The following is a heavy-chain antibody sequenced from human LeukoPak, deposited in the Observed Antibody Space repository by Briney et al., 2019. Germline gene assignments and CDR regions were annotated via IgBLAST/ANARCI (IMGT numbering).Heavy chain of an antibody. Sequence: ASVKVSCRASGYFFTNFGISWARQAPGQGLEWMGWISAYNGNTSYAQKLQGRVTMTTDTSTSTAYMELRSLRSDDTAVYYCARDSGGYVPDYWGQGTLVTVSS. J-gene: IGHJ4*02. CDR3: ARDSGGYVPDY. CDR1: GYFFTNFG. V-gene: IGHV1-18*01. D-gene: IGHD6-25*01. CDR2: ISAYNGNT.